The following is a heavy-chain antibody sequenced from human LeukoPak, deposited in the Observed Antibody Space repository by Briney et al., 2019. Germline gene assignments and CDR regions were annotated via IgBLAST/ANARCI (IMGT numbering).Heavy chain of an antibody. Sequence: GGSLRLSCAASGFTFSSYSMNWVRQAPGKGLEWVSSISSSSSYIYYADSVKGRFTISRDNAKNSLYLQMNSLRAEDTAVYYCAGAGYSYPYYFDYWGQGTLDTVSS. CDR2: ISSSSSYI. J-gene: IGHJ4*02. CDR1: GFTFSSYS. V-gene: IGHV3-21*01. CDR3: AGAGYSYPYYFDY. D-gene: IGHD5-18*01.